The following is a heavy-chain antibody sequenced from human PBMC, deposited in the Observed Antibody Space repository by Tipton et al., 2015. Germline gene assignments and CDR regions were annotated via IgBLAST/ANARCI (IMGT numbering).Heavy chain of an antibody. Sequence: TLSLTCTVSGGSISSDAYYWSWIRQHPGKGLEWIGYIYYSGGTYYNPSLKSRVTISVDMSKNQFSLRLSSVTAADTAVYYCASYYYDSSGYYAPYYDGMDVWGQGTTVTVSS. CDR1: GGSISSDAYY. CDR2: IYYSGGT. CDR3: ASYYYDSSGYYAPYYDGMDV. V-gene: IGHV4-31*03. J-gene: IGHJ6*02. D-gene: IGHD3-22*01.